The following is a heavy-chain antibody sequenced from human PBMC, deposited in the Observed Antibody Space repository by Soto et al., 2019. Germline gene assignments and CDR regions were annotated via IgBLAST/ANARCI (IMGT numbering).Heavy chain of an antibody. J-gene: IGHJ4*02. CDR2: IYYSGST. V-gene: IGHV4-31*03. Sequence: SETLSLTCTVSGGSISSGGYYWSWIRQHPGKGLEWIGYIYYSGSTYYNPSLKSRVTISVDTSKNQFSLKLSSVTAADTAVYYCARTIFGVVMHFDYWGQGTLVTVSS. CDR1: GGSISSGGYY. CDR3: ARTIFGVVMHFDY. D-gene: IGHD3-3*01.